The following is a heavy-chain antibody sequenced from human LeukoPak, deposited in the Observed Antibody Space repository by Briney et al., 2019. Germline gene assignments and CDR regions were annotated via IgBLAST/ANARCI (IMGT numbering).Heavy chain of an antibody. J-gene: IGHJ4*02. D-gene: IGHD4-17*01. Sequence: SETLSLTCTVSGGSISSRSYYWGWIRQPPGKGLEWIGSIYYSGSTYYNPSLKSRLTISVDTSKNQFSLKLSSVTAADTAVYYCARTISTLTTPRGGKYYFDYWGQGTLVTVSS. CDR2: IYYSGST. CDR3: ARTISTLTTPRGGKYYFDY. V-gene: IGHV4-39*01. CDR1: GGSISSRSYY.